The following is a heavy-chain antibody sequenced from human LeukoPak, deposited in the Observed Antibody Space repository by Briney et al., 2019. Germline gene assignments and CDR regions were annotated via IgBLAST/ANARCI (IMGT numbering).Heavy chain of an antibody. D-gene: IGHD2-15*01. CDR3: AKDRVGYCSGGSCYSEAYWFDP. CDR1: GFTLSSYG. Sequence: HPGRSLRLSCASSGFTLSSYGMHWVRQAPGKGLEWVAVISYDGSNKYYADSVKGRFTISRDNSKNTLYLQMNSLRAEDTAVYYCAKDRVGYCSGGSCYSEAYWFDPWGQGTLVTVSS. J-gene: IGHJ5*02. CDR2: ISYDGSNK. V-gene: IGHV3-30*18.